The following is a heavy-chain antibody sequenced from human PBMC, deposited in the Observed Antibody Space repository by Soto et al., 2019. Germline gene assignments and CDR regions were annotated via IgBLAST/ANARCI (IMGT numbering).Heavy chain of an antibody. CDR3: VRSGDYRSGSYWYFFDY. CDR2: ISWNSGSI. D-gene: IGHD3-10*01. CDR1: GFTFDDYA. J-gene: IGHJ4*02. V-gene: IGHV3-9*01. Sequence: SLRLSCAASGFTFDDYAMHWVRQAPGKGLEWVSGISWNSGSIGYADSVKGRFTISRDNAKNSLYLQMNSLRAEDTALYYCVRSGDYRSGSYWYFFDYWGQGALVTVSS.